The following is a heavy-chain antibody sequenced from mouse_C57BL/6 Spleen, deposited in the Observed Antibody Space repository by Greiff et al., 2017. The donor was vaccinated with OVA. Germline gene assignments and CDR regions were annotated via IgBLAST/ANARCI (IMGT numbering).Heavy chain of an antibody. D-gene: IGHD2-1*01. J-gene: IGHJ4*01. V-gene: IGHV3-1*01. CDR3: ARDYYYYAMDY. CDR2: ISYSGST. CDR1: GYSITSGYD. Sequence: EVKLEESGPGMVKPSQSLSLTCTVTGYSITSGYDWHWIRHFPGNKLEWMGYISYSGSTNYNPSLKSRISITHDTSKNHFFLKLNSVTTEDTATYYCARDYYYYAMDYWGQGTSVTVSS.